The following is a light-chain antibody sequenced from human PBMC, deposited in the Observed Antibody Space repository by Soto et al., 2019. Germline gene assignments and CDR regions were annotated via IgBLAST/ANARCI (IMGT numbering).Light chain of an antibody. CDR3: SSWDDSLNGYV. V-gene: IGLV1-44*01. CDR2: GNS. CDR1: YSNVGSNT. Sequence: QSVLTQPPSASGTPGQRVVMSCSGSYSNVGSNTVNWYQQLPGTAPQLVIYGNSHRPSGVPDRFSGSKSDTSASLAISGLQSEDEADYFCSSWDDSLNGYVFGTGTKVTVL. J-gene: IGLJ1*01.